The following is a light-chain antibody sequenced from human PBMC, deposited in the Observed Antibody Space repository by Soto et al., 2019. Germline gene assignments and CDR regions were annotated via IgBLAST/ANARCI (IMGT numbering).Light chain of an antibody. CDR3: QEYESSPTT. V-gene: IGKV3-20*01. J-gene: IGKJ4*01. CDR1: QSVRSTY. Sequence: EIVLTQSPGTLSLSPGERATLSCRASQSVRSTYLAWYQQKPGQAPRLLIYAASRRATGIPDRFSCSGSETDFTLTISRLEPEDIAVYYCQEYESSPTTFGGGTKVEIK. CDR2: AAS.